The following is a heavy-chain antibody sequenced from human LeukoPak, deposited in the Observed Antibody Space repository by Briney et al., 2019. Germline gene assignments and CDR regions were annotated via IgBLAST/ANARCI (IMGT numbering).Heavy chain of an antibody. D-gene: IGHD4-17*01. CDR3: ARDMGSGDYVSGRGLSHR. J-gene: IGHJ4*02. CDR1: GYTFTSYA. CDR2: ISAYNGNT. Sequence: ASVKVSCKASGYTFTSYAMHWVRQAPGQRLEWMGWISAYNGNTNYAQKLQGRVTMTTDTSTSTAYMELRSLRSDDTAVYYCARDMGSGDYVSGRGLSHRWGQGTLVTVSS. V-gene: IGHV1-18*01.